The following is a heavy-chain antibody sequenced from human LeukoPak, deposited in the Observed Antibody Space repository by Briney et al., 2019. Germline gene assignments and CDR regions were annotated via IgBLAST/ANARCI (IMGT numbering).Heavy chain of an antibody. CDR1: GFTFSSYG. D-gene: IGHD3-22*01. V-gene: IGHV3-33*01. CDR2: IWYDGSNK. Sequence: GRSLRLSCAASGFTFSSYGMHGVRQAPGKGLEWVAVIWYDGSNKYYADSVKGRFTISRDNSKDTLYLQMNSLRAEDTAVYYCARDAPYYYDSSGYYSPRPLDYWGQGTLVTVSS. CDR3: ARDAPYYYDSSGYYSPRPLDY. J-gene: IGHJ4*02.